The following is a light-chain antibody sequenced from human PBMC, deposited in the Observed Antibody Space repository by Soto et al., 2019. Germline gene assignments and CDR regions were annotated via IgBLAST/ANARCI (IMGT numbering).Light chain of an antibody. CDR2: GAS. CDR3: QHYDPSQPIT. Sequence: EIVLTQSPGTLSLSPGERATLSCRASQSVFDNYVAWYQQKPGQSPRLLIYGASARATGIPDRFSGGGSGTDFLLTISRLEPEDFAVYYCQHYDPSQPITFGQGTRLEIK. CDR1: QSVFDNY. J-gene: IGKJ5*01. V-gene: IGKV3-20*01.